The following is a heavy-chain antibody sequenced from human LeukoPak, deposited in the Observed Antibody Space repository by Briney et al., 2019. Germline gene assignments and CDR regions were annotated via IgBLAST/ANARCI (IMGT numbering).Heavy chain of an antibody. CDR3: ASLSLRYFDWAHFDY. CDR1: GYTFTGYY. V-gene: IGHV1-2*02. CDR2: INPNSGGT. J-gene: IGHJ4*02. Sequence: ASVKVSCKASGYTFTGYYMHWVRQAPGQGLEWMGWINPNSGGTNYAQKFQGRVTMTRDTSISTAYMELSRLRSDDTAVYYCASLSLRYFDWAHFDYWGXGTLVTVSS. D-gene: IGHD3-9*01.